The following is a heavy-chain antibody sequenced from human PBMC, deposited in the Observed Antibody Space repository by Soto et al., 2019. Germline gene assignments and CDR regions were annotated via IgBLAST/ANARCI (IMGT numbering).Heavy chain of an antibody. CDR1: GYTFTSYA. J-gene: IGHJ4*02. CDR2: INAGNGNT. CDR3: ARSIVVVTALDY. V-gene: IGHV1-3*01. Sequence: QVQLVQSGAEVKKPGASVKVSCKASGYTFTSYAMHWVRQAPGQRLEWMGWINAGNGNTKYAQKFQGRVTINRDTSASTAYMELSSLRSEDTAVYYCARSIVVVTALDYWGQGTLVTVSS. D-gene: IGHD2-21*02.